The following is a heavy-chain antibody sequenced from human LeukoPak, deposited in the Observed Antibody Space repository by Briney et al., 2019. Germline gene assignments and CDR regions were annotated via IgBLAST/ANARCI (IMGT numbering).Heavy chain of an antibody. V-gene: IGHV3-7*03. D-gene: IGHD6-19*01. CDR3: AKDHGTAVAGFYY. J-gene: IGHJ4*02. Sequence: GGSLRLSCAASGFTFSNYWMSWVRQAPGKGLEWVASIRPDGSDDHHMDSVKGRFTISRDNAENSLFLQMNSLRAEDTAVYYCAKDHGTAVAGFYYWGQGTLVTVSS. CDR1: GFTFSNYW. CDR2: IRPDGSDD.